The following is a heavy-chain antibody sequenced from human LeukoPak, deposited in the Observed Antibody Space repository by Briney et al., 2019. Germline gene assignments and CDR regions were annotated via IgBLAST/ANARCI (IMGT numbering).Heavy chain of an antibody. J-gene: IGHJ4*02. CDR3: ARDSSGWYGY. CDR1: GGSISSSSYC. D-gene: IGHD6-19*01. V-gene: IGHV4-39*02. CDR2: IYYSGSN. Sequence: SETLSLTCTVSGGSISSSSYCWGWIRQPPGKGLEWIGSIYYSGSNYYNPSLKSRVTISVDTSKNQFSLKLSSVTAADTAVYYCARDSSGWYGYWGQGTLVTVSS.